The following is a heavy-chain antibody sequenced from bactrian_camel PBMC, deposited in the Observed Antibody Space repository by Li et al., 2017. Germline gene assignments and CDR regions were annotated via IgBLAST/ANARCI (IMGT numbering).Heavy chain of an antibody. J-gene: IGHJ6*01. CDR1: RDTLNSYC. CDR2: ITDGST. D-gene: IGHD1*01. CDR3: AATRFAAFPAVSRFPKETVCLTNFAA. Sequence: QVQLVESGGGSVQAGGSLRLSCAASRDTLNSYCMGWFRQSPGKEREEVATITDGSTRYAESVRGRFTISQGNDKNTVYLQMNDLKLEDTAVYYCAATRFAAFPAVSRFPKETVCLTNFAAWGQGTQVTVS. V-gene: IGHV3S53*01.